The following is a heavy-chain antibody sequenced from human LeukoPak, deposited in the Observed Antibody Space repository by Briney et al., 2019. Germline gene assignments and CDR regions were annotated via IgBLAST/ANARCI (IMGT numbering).Heavy chain of an antibody. CDR2: IYYSGST. V-gene: IGHV4-39*07. J-gene: IGHJ6*03. Sequence: KPSETLSLTCTVSGGSISSSSYYWGWIRQPPGKGLEWIGSIYYSGSTNYNPSLKSRVTISVDTSKNQFSLKLSSVTAADTAVYYCARGNLWDYRRYYYYMDVWGKGTTVTVSS. CDR1: GGSISSSSYY. CDR3: ARGNLWDYRRYYYYMDV. D-gene: IGHD4-11*01.